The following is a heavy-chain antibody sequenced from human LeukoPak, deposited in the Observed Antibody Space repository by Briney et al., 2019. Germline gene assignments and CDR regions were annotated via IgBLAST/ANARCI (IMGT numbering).Heavy chain of an antibody. V-gene: IGHV4-59*01. CDR1: DGSISSYY. D-gene: IGHD2-21*02. Sequence: SETLSLTCTVSDGSISSYYWSWIRQPPGKGLEWIGYIYYSGSTNYNPSLKSRVTISVDTSKNQFSLKLNSVTAADTAVYYCARVSCGGDCFSATDAFDIWGQGTVVTVSS. CDR2: IYYSGST. J-gene: IGHJ3*02. CDR3: ARVSCGGDCFSATDAFDI.